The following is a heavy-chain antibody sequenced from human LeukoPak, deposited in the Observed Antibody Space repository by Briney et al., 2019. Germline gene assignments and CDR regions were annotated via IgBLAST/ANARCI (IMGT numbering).Heavy chain of an antibody. V-gene: IGHV1-58*02. Sequence: SVKVSCKASGFTFTSSAMQCVRQARRQRLEWIGWIVVGSGNTNSAQKFQERVTIPRHMSPSTAYTGLRSLRSEDTAVYYCAAAEVLERLRFDNWGQGTLVTVSS. J-gene: IGHJ4*02. D-gene: IGHD5-12*01. CDR3: AAAEVLERLRFDN. CDR2: IVVGSGNT. CDR1: GFTFTSSA.